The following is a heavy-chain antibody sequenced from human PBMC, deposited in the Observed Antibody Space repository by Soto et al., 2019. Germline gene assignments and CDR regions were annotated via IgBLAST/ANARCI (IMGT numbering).Heavy chain of an antibody. D-gene: IGHD4-17*01. CDR3: ARVYGGKVAAFDI. Sequence: SVKVSCKASGGTFSSYAISWVRQAPGQGLEWMGGIIPIFGTANYAQKFQGRVTITADESTSTAYMELSSLRSEDTAVYYCARVYGGKVAAFDIWGQGTMVTVSS. CDR1: GGTFSSYA. CDR2: IIPIFGTA. V-gene: IGHV1-69*13. J-gene: IGHJ3*02.